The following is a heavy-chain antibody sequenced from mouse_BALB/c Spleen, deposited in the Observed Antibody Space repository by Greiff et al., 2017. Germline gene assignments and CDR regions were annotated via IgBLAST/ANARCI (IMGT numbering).Heavy chain of an antibody. Sequence: QVQLKESGAELVKPGASVKLSCKASGYTFTSYYMYWVKQRPGQGLEWIGEINPSNGGTNFNEKFKSKATLTVDKSSSTAYMQLSSLTSEDSAVYYCTRSRYYGSSYEAMDDWGQGTSVTVSS. V-gene: IGHV1S81*02. CDR2: INPSNGGT. CDR3: TRSRYYGSSYEAMDD. CDR1: GYTFTSYY. D-gene: IGHD1-1*01. J-gene: IGHJ4*01.